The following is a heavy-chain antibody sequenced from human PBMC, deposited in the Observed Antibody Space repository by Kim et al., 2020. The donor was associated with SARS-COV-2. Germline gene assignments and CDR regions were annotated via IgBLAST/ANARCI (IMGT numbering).Heavy chain of an antibody. V-gene: IGHV3-66*01. J-gene: IGHJ4*02. CDR2: GST. CDR3: VVGATARDY. Sequence: GSTYYADSVKGRFTISRDNSKNTLYLQMNSLRAEDTAVYYCVVGATARDYWGQGALVTVSS. D-gene: IGHD1-26*01.